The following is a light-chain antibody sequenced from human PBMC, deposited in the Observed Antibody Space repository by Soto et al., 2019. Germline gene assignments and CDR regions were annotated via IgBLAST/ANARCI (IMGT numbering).Light chain of an antibody. V-gene: IGKV3-15*01. CDR3: HQYRAWPT. CDR2: HAA. Sequence: EIVMTQSPATLSVSPGESATLSCRASQSVGDSVGWYQQKPGQAPRLLFSHAATRATDVTGRFSGSGSGTEFTLTISSLQSEDSAVYYCHQYRAWPTFGPGTRVDIK. CDR1: QSVGDS. J-gene: IGKJ3*01.